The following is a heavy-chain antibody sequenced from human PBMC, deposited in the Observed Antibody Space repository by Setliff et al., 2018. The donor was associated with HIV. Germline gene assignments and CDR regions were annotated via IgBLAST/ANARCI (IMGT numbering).Heavy chain of an antibody. J-gene: IGHJ5*02. CDR3: ARDNYNFWSGP. CDR2: INHSGST. Sequence: TLSLTCAVYGGSFSGYYWSWIRQPPGKGLEWIGEINHSGSTNYNPSLKSRVTISVDTSKNQFSLKLSSVTAADTAVYYCARDNYNFWSGPWGQGTLVTVSS. V-gene: IGHV4-34*01. CDR1: GGSFSGYY. D-gene: IGHD3-3*01.